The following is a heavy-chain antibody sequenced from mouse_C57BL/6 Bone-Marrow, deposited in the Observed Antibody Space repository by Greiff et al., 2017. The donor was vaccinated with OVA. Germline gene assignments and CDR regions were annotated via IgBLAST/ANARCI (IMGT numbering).Heavy chain of an antibody. CDR3: ARFYYGILFAY. V-gene: IGHV1-4*01. Sequence: VQVVESGAELARPGASVKMSCKASGYTFTSYTMHWVKQRPGQGLEWIGYINPSSGYTKYNQKFKDKATLTADKSSSTAYMQLSSLTSEDSAVYYCARFYYGILFAYWGQGTLVTVSA. CDR2: INPSSGYT. D-gene: IGHD2-1*01. CDR1: GYTFTSYT. J-gene: IGHJ3*01.